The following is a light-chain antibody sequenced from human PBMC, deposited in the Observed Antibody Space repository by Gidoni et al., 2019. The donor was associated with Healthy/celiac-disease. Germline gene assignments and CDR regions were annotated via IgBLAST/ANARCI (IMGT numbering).Light chain of an antibody. V-gene: IGKV3-11*01. J-gene: IGKJ3*01. CDR1: QSVSSY. Sequence: EIVLTQSPAPLSLSPGERATLSCRASQSVSSYLAWYQQKPGQAPRLLIYDSTNRATGIPARFSGSGSGTVFTLTISSLEPEDFAVYCCQQRSNPFTFGPGTKVDIK. CDR2: DST. CDR3: QQRSNPFT.